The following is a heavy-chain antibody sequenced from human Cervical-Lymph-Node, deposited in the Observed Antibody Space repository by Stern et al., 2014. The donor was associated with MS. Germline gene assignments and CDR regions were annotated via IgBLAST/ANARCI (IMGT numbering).Heavy chain of an antibody. CDR3: ARGGIGSSRLYYHFYGMDV. V-gene: IGHV1-69*01. J-gene: IGHJ6*02. Sequence: VQLVEAGAEVKKPGASVKASCKASGGTFNSYVISWGRQAPGQGLECMGGFVTLFSTTPYAQKLQGRVTITADESRSTTYMELTSLRSDDTAVYYCARGGIGSSRLYYHFYGMDVWGQGTTVTVSS. CDR1: GGTFNSYV. CDR2: FVTLFSTT. D-gene: IGHD6-6*01.